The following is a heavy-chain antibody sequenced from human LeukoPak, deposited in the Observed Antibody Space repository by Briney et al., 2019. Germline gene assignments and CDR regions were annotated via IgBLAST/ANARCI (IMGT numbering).Heavy chain of an antibody. CDR2: IDPNTGGT. J-gene: IGHJ4*02. D-gene: IGHD5-18*01. V-gene: IGHV1-2*02. CDR1: GYTFTDYY. CDR3: ARTRAFSYGQMYYFDY. Sequence: ASVKISCKASGYTFTDYYIHWVRQAPGQGLEWIRWIDPNTGGTNFAQKFQGRVTMTRDTSITTAYMELSRMRFDDTAVYYCARTRAFSYGQMYYFDYWGQGALVTVSS.